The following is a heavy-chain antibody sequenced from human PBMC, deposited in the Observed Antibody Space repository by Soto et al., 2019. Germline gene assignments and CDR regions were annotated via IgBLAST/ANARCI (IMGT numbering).Heavy chain of an antibody. D-gene: IGHD3-10*01. CDR1: GGSVNSDNCY. V-gene: IGHV4-61*01. CDR3: ARDRGARNHGYGLDV. CDR2: VYFIGTT. Sequence: SETLALTCTVSGGSVNSDNCYWTWIRQPPGKGLEWIGSVYFIGTTIYNPSLNSRVTISVDTSKNQFSLRLTSVTAADTAVYYCARDRGARNHGYGLDVWGQGTTVTVS. J-gene: IGHJ6*02.